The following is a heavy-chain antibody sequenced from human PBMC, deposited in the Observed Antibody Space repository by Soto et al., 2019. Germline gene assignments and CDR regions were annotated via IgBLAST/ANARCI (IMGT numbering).Heavy chain of an antibody. CDR1: GYTFTSYY. D-gene: IGHD6-19*01. V-gene: IGHV1-46*01. CDR2: INPSGGST. J-gene: IGHJ6*02. Sequence: ASVKVSCTASGYTFTSYYMHWVRQAPGQGLEWMGIINPSGGSTSYAQKFQGRVTMTRDTSTSTVYMELSSLRSEDTAVYYCARAGIAVQGSYYYYGMDVWGQGTTVTVSS. CDR3: ARAGIAVQGSYYYYGMDV.